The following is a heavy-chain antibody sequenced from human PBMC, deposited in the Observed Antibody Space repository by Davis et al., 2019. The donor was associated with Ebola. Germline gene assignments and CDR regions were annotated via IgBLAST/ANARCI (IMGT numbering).Heavy chain of an antibody. D-gene: IGHD2-15*01. CDR1: GGTFSSYA. Sequence: SVKVSCKASGGTFSSYAISWVRQAPGQGLEWMGGIIPIFGTANYAQKFQGRVTITADESTSTAYMELSSLRSEDTAVYYCARGVARGVVVAANYFDYWGQGSLVTVSS. V-gene: IGHV1-69*13. J-gene: IGHJ4*02. CDR3: ARGVARGVVVAANYFDY. CDR2: IIPIFGTA.